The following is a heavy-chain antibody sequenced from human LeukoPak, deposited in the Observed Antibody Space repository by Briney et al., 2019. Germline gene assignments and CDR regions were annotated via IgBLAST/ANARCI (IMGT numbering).Heavy chain of an antibody. Sequence: GGSLRLSCAASGFTFSSYGMHWVRQAPGKGLEWVAFIRYDGSNKYYADSVKGRFTISRDNAKNSLYLQMNSLRAEDTAVYYCARDRTPIAYAFDIWGQGTMVTVSS. CDR2: IRYDGSNK. V-gene: IGHV3-30*02. CDR3: ARDRTPIAYAFDI. CDR1: GFTFSSYG. J-gene: IGHJ3*02. D-gene: IGHD6-13*01.